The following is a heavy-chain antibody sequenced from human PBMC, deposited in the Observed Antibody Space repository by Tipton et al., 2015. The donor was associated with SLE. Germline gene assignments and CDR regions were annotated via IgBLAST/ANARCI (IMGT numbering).Heavy chain of an antibody. CDR1: GASIGSGGYS. CDR2: IYHSGST. J-gene: IGHJ4*02. Sequence: TLSLTCAVSGASIGSGGYSWNWIRQPPGKGLEWIGSIYHSGSTYYNPSLKSRVTISVDTSKNQFSLKLSSVTAADTAVYYCARVRDYDFWSGYYGGGYFDYWGQGTLVTVSS. V-gene: IGHV4-30-2*03. D-gene: IGHD3-3*01. CDR3: ARVRDYDFWSGYYGGGYFDY.